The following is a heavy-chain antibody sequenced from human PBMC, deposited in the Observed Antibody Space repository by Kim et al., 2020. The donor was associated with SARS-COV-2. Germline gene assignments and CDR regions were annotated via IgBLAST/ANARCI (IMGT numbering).Heavy chain of an antibody. CDR1: GFTFSNYW. V-gene: IGHV3-7*01. Sequence: GGSLRLSCTASGFTFSNYWMTWVRQAPGKGLEWVATTKSDGSEKYYMDSVKGRFTITRDTAKNSLYLQMNSLRAEDTAIYYCARDPESSTFYDFWSGYYAFVHWGQETLVTVSS. CDR2: TKSDGSEK. D-gene: IGHD3-3*01. J-gene: IGHJ4*02. CDR3: ARDPESSTFYDFWSGYYAFVH.